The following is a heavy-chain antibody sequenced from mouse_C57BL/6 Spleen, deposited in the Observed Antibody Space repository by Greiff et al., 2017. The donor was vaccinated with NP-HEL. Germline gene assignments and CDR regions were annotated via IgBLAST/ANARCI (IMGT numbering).Heavy chain of an antibody. J-gene: IGHJ2*01. CDR2: ISDGGSYT. V-gene: IGHV5-4*01. Sequence: EVQVVESGGGLVKPGGSLKLSCAASGFTFSSYAMSWVRQTPEKRLEWVATISDGGSYTYYPDNVKGRFTISRDNAKNNLYLQMSHLKSEDTAMYYCARVPTVVFDYWGQGTTLTVSS. CDR1: GFTFSSYA. D-gene: IGHD1-1*01. CDR3: ARVPTVVFDY.